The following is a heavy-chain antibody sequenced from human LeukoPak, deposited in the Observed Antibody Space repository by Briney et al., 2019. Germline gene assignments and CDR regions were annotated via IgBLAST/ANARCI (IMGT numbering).Heavy chain of an antibody. CDR2: IYYSGST. CDR1: GGSISSYY. V-gene: IGHV4-59*01. CDR3: ARELNGVDY. J-gene: IGHJ4*02. D-gene: IGHD1-1*01. Sequence: SETLSLTCTVSGGSISSYYWSWIRQPPGKGLEWIGYIYYSGSTNYNPSLKSRVTISVDTSKNQFSLKLSPVTAADTAVYYCARELNGVDYWGQGTLVTVSS.